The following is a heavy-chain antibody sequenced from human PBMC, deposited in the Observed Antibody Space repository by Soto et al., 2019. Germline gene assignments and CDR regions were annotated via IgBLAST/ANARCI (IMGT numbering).Heavy chain of an antibody. Sequence: QVQLQESGPGLVKPSQTLSLTCTVSGGSISSGGYYWSWIRQHPGKGLEWIGYIYYSGSTYYNPSLKSRVXXSXDXCKNQFSLKLSSVTAADTAVYYCARLADSSGVYFDYWGQGTLVTVSS. CDR1: GGSISSGGYY. V-gene: IGHV4-31*03. J-gene: IGHJ4*02. CDR2: IYYSGST. D-gene: IGHD3-22*01. CDR3: ARLADSSGVYFDY.